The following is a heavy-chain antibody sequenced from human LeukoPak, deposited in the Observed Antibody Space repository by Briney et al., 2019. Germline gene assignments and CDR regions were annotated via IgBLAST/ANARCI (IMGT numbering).Heavy chain of an antibody. Sequence: RASVKVSCKASGYTFTGYYMHWVRQAPGQGLEGMGWINPNSGGTNYAQKFQGRVTMTRDTSISTAYMELSRLRSDDTAVYYCARDGSGWYGRVYDWFDPWGQGTLVTVSS. J-gene: IGHJ5*02. CDR2: INPNSGGT. D-gene: IGHD6-19*01. V-gene: IGHV1-2*02. CDR1: GYTFTGYY. CDR3: ARDGSGWYGRVYDWFDP.